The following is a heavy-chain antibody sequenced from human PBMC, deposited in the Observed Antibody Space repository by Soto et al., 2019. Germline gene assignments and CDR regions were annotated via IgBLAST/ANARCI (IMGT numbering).Heavy chain of an antibody. CDR2: TYYRSKWYN. CDR1: GDSVSSNSAD. Sequence: SQTLSLTCAISGDSVSSNSADWNWIRQSPSRGLEWLGRTYYRSKWYNDYAVSVKSRITINPDTSKNQFSLQLNSVTPEDTAVYYCARDIGIVATLAWIWFDYWGQGTLVTVSS. V-gene: IGHV6-1*01. J-gene: IGHJ4*02. CDR3: ARDIGIVATLAWIWFDY. D-gene: IGHD5-12*01.